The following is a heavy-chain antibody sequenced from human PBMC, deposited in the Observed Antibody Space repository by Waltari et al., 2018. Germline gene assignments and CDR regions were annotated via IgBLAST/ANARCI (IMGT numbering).Heavy chain of an antibody. Sequence: QVQLVQSGSEVKKPGSSVKVSCKASGDSFSNYAITWLRQAPGQGLAWMGGIIPKFGTPNYAKKFQGRVFISADESTSTAYMELSSLTSDDTAVYFCARDRQDTVVLSGTTYNHWYADVWGTGTSVNVSS. CDR3: ARDRQDTVVLSGTTYNHWYADV. CDR2: IIPKFGTP. CDR1: GDSFSNYA. J-gene: IGHJ6*04. D-gene: IGHD2-2*01. V-gene: IGHV1-69*01.